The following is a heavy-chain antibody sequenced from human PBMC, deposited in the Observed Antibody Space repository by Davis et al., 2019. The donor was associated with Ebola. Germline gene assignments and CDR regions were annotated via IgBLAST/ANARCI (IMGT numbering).Heavy chain of an antibody. J-gene: IGHJ4*02. CDR3: ARGLYYYDSSAIIGFDY. CDR1: GGSFSGYY. D-gene: IGHD3-22*01. CDR2: INHSGST. V-gene: IGHV4-34*01. Sequence: SETLSLTCAVYGGSFSGYYWSWIRQPPGKGLEWIGEINHSGSTNYNPSLKSRVTISVDTSKNQFSLRLSSVTAADTAVYYCARGLYYYDSSAIIGFDYWGQGTLVTVSS.